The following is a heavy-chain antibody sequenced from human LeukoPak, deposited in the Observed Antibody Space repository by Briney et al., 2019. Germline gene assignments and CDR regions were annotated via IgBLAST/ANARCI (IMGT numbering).Heavy chain of an antibody. Sequence: GGSLRLSCAASGFTFSSYGMHWVRQAPGKGLEWVAIIWYDGNNKYYADSVKGRFTISRDNSKNTLYLQMNSLRAEDAAAYYCAREGFDGSGVLRAFYFDYWGQGALVAVSS. CDR3: AREGFDGSGVLRAFYFDY. CDR2: IWYDGNNK. CDR1: GFTFSSYG. D-gene: IGHD3-10*01. V-gene: IGHV3-33*01. J-gene: IGHJ4*02.